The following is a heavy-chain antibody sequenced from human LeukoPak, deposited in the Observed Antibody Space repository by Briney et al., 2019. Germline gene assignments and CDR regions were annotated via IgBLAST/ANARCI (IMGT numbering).Heavy chain of an antibody. CDR2: IHYSGTT. CDR1: SGSIINYY. J-gene: IGHJ4*02. CDR3: ARGNVVVPADFFDY. D-gene: IGHD2-2*01. Sequence: SETLSLTCTVSSGSIINYYWSWIRQPPGRRLEWIGYIHYSGTTNYNPSLKSRVTISVDTSKNQFSLKLSSVTAADTAVYYCARGNVVVPADFFDYWGQGTLVTVSS. V-gene: IGHV4-59*12.